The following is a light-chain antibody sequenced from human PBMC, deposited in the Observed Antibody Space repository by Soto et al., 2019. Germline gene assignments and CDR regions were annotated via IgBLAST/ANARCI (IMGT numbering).Light chain of an antibody. J-gene: IGKJ3*01. CDR2: GAS. Sequence: EIVLTQSPGTLSLSPGERATLSCRASQSFSSSYLAWYQQKPGQAPRLLIYGASSRATGIPDRFSGSGSGTDFTLTISSLEPQDCAVYYCQHYGSALFTFVPGTKVDVK. CDR1: QSFSSSY. V-gene: IGKV3-20*01. CDR3: QHYGSALFT.